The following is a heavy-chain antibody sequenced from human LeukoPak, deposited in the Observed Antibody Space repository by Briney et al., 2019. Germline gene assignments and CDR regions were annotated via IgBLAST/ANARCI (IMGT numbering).Heavy chain of an antibody. CDR2: IYYSGST. D-gene: IGHD3-16*01. J-gene: IGHJ6*03. CDR1: GASITNSAYH. CDR3: ARETSQKGAHYMDV. Sequence: SETLSLTCTVSGASITNSAYHWGWIRQPPGKGLEWIGYIYYSGSTNYNPSLKSRVTISVDTSKNQFSLKLSSVTAADTAVYYCARETSQKGAHYMDVWGKGTTVTISS. V-gene: IGHV4-61*08.